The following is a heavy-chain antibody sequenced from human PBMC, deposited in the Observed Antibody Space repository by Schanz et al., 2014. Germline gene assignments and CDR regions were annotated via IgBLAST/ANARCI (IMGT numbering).Heavy chain of an antibody. J-gene: IGHJ4*02. V-gene: IGHV3-23*04. CDR3: AKDGRLPYYGTGSDFDY. D-gene: IGHD3-22*01. CDR2: MIGSGSSV. Sequence: EVQLVESGGGVVQPGGSLRLSCAASGFTFSIYGMSWVRQAPGKGLEWVSRMIGSGSSVFYADSVKGRFTISRDNLKNTVYLQMNSLRAGDTAVYYCAKDGRLPYYGTGSDFDYWGQGTLVAVSS. CDR1: GFTFSIYG.